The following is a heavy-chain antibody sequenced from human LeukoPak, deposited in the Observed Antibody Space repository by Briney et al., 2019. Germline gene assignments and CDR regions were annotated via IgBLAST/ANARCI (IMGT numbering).Heavy chain of an antibody. CDR2: ISGSGGST. CDR3: AKDRVATNPYYFDY. V-gene: IGHV3-23*01. CDR1: GFTFSSYA. J-gene: IGHJ4*02. D-gene: IGHD5-24*01. Sequence: GGSLRLSCAASGFTFSSYAMSWVRQAPGKGLEGVSAISGSGGSTYYADSVKARFTISRDNSKNTLYLQMNSLRAEDTAVYYCAKDRVATNPYYFDYWGQGTLVTVSS.